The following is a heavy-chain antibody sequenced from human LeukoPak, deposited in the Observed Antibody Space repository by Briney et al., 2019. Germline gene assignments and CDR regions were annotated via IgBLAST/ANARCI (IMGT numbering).Heavy chain of an antibody. D-gene: IGHD4/OR15-4a*01. V-gene: IGHV4-31*03. CDR1: GGSISSGTHY. CDR2: IYYTGIT. Sequence: SETLSRTCTISGGSISSGTHYYNWIRQHPGKSREWIGYIYYTGITSYNPSLRGRVSMSVDTSMNQVSLKVTSLTAADTAVYYCAASSGVTLGRFWGQGALVTVSS. J-gene: IGHJ4*02. CDR3: AASSGVTLGRF.